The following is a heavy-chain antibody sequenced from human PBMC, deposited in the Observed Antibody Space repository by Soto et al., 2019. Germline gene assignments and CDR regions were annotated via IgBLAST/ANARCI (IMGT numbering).Heavy chain of an antibody. CDR2: IKSKADGGTT. V-gene: IGHV3-15*01. CDR3: TKVLGYCSGGNCFTLDY. D-gene: IGHD2-15*01. CDR1: GFPFSKAW. Sequence: EVQLVESGGGLVKPGGSLRLSCAASGFPFSKAWMSWVRQVPGKGLEWVGRIKSKADGGTTDYAAPVKGRFTISSDDSSNTLYLQMTSLKTEDTAVYYCTKVLGYCSGGNCFTLDYWGQGAVVTVSS. J-gene: IGHJ4*02.